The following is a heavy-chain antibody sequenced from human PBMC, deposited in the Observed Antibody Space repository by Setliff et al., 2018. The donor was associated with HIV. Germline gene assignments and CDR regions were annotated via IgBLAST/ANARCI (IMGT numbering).Heavy chain of an antibody. CDR3: ARHHVKYTDCPSGMCYWDAFDI. Sequence: SETLSLTCTVSGYDVNSEYYWGWIRQPPGKGLETPGRGPQWIGHIYHSGSTYYNPSLKSRVTISVDTSKNQFSLKLTSVTAADTAVYYCARHHVKYTDCPSGMCYWDAFDIWGQGTMVTVSS. CDR2: IYHSGST. D-gene: IGHD2-8*01. CDR1: GYDVNSEYY. V-gene: IGHV4-38-2*02. J-gene: IGHJ3*02.